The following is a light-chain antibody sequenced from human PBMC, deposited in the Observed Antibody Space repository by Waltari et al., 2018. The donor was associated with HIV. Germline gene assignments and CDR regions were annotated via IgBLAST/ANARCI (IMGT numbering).Light chain of an antibody. CDR1: SPDVVGYNS. CDR3: CSYGGSYTWV. V-gene: IGLV2-11*01. CDR2: DVS. Sequence: QSALPQPRSVSGSPGQSVTISCPATSPDVVGYNSVSWYQQHPGKAPKRMIYDVSKRPSGVPARFSASKSGNTASLTISGLQAEDEADYYCCSYGGSYTWVFGGGTKLTVL. J-gene: IGLJ3*02.